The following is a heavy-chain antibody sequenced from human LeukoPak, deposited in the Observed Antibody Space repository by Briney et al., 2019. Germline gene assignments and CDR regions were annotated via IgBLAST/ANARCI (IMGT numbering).Heavy chain of an antibody. J-gene: IGHJ4*02. CDR3: ARVSIAAAGRGSFGY. CDR1: GFTFSSYS. V-gene: IGHV3-48*01. Sequence: GGSLRLSCAASGFTFSSYSMNWVRQAPGKGLEWVSYISSGSGTIYYADSVKGRFTISRDNAKNSLYLQMNSLRAEDTAVYYCARVSIAAAGRGSFGYWGQGTLVTVSS. CDR2: ISSGSGTI. D-gene: IGHD6-13*01.